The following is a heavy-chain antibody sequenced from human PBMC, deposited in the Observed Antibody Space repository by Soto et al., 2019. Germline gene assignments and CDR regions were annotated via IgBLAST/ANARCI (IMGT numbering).Heavy chain of an antibody. CDR2: IYYSGST. J-gene: IGHJ4*02. CDR1: GGSISSSSYY. D-gene: IGHD3-16*01. CDR3: ARHQVKASFGY. V-gene: IGHV4-39*01. Sequence: QLQLQESGPGLVKPSETLSLTCTVSGGSISSSSYYWGWIRQPPGKGLEWIGSIYYSGSTYYNPSLKSRVTISVDPSKNQFSLKLSSVTAADTAVYYCARHQVKASFGYWGQGTLVTVSS.